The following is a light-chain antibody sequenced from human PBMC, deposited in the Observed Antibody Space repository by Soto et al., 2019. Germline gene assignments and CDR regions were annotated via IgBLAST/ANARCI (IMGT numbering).Light chain of an antibody. CDR1: SSDVGAYNY. Sequence: QSALTQPASVSGSPGQSITISCTGTSSDVGAYNYVSWYQQHPGKAPKLMIYDVSSRPSGVSNRFSGSKSGNTASLTISGRQAEDEADYYCSSYTSDSTLYVFGTGTKVTVL. CDR2: DVS. J-gene: IGLJ1*01. V-gene: IGLV2-14*01. CDR3: SSYTSDSTLYV.